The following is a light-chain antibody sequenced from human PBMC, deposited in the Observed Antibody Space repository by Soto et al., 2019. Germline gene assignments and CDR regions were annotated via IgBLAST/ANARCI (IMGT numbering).Light chain of an antibody. J-gene: IGLJ1*01. Sequence: QSVLTQPPSVSGAPGQRVTISCTGSSSNIGAGYDVHWYQQLPGTAPKLLIYGNSNRPSGVPDRFSGSKSGTSASLAITGLQAEDVADYYSQSYDSCLSGSTVFVTVTNVTVL. CDR2: GNS. CDR3: QSYDSCLSGSTV. CDR1: SSNIGAGYD. V-gene: IGLV1-40*01.